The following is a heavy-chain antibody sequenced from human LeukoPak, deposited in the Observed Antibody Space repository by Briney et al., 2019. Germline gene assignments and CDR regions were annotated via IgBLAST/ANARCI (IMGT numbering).Heavy chain of an antibody. J-gene: IGHJ3*02. CDR3: ASDGAFDI. CDR2: IIPIFGTA. CDR1: GYTFTRNY. Sequence: SVKVSCKASGYTFTRNYMHWVRQAPGQGLEWMGGIIPIFGTANYAQKFQGRVTITADESTSTAYMELSSLRSEDTAVYYCASDGAFDIWGQGTMVTVSS. V-gene: IGHV1-69*13.